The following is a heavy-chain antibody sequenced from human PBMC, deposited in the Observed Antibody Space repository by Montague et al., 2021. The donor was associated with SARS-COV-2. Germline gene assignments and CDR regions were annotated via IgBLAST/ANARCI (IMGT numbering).Heavy chain of an antibody. D-gene: IGHD3-16*01. J-gene: IGHJ4*02. Sequence: SLILSWSASGFTFSSYAMHWVRQAPGKGLEWVAVISYDGSNKYYADSVKGRFTISRDNSKNTLYLQMNSLRAEDTAVYYCARDYDDYIWGSWGPFDYWGQGTLVTVSS. V-gene: IGHV3-30*04. CDR2: ISYDGSNK. CDR1: GFTFSSYA. CDR3: ARDYDDYIWGSWGPFDY.